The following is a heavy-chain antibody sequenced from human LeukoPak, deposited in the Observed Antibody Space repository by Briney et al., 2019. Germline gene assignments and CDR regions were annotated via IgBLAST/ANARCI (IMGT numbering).Heavy chain of an antibody. CDR2: IYYSGST. Sequence: KSSQTLSLTCTVSGGSISSGGYYWSWIRQHPGKGLEWIGYIYYSGSTYYNPSLKSRVTISVDTSKNQFSLKLSPVTAADTAVYYCARDPPEGGAFDIWGQGTMVTVSS. V-gene: IGHV4-31*03. J-gene: IGHJ3*02. CDR1: GGSISSGGYY. D-gene: IGHD3-16*01. CDR3: ARDPPEGGAFDI.